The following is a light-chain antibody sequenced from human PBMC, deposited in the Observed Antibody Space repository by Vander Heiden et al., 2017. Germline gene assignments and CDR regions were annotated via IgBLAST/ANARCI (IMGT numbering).Light chain of an antibody. J-gene: IGLJ1*01. CDR2: EVT. CDR1: SCDVGSYNL. Sequence: QSALTQPASLSGSPGQSITISCTGTSCDVGSYNLLFLYHQPPVRDLKLMIYEVTKRPSGVSNRFSGSKSANTAALTTSGLQAEAGADYYCCSDAGSTYYVFGTGTKVTVL. V-gene: IGLV2-23*02. CDR3: CSDAGSTYYV.